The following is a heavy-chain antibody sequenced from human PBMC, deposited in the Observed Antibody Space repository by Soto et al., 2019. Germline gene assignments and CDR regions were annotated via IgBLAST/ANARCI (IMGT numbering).Heavy chain of an antibody. Sequence: PGGSLRLSCEGSGFTFSSYSINWVRQAPGNGLEWVSSISVIGDYTFYADSVKGSFTISSDNAKNSLCLQMDSLRAEDTAVYFCARDSKNRQDGRDVWGQGTTVTVSS. J-gene: IGHJ6*02. CDR3: ARDSKNRQDGRDV. CDR1: GFTFSSYS. D-gene: IGHD6-13*01. V-gene: IGHV3-21*01. CDR2: ISVIGDYT.